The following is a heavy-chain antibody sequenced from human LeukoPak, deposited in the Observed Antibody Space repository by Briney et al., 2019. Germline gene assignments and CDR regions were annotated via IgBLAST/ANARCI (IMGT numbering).Heavy chain of an antibody. CDR3: ARGVSSIAARPPFDY. V-gene: IGHV4-34*01. D-gene: IGHD6-6*01. J-gene: IGHJ4*02. Sequence: SETLSLTCAVYGGSFSGYYWSWIRQPPGKGLEWIGEINHSGSTNYNPSLKSRVTISVDTSKNQFSLKLSSVTAADTAVYYCARGVSSIAARPPFDYWGQGTLVTVSS. CDR1: GGSFSGYY. CDR2: INHSGST.